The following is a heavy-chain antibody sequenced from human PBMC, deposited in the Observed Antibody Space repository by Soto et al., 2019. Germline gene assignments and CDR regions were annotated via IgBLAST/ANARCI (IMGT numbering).Heavy chain of an antibody. V-gene: IGHV1-69*01. D-gene: IGHD2-2*01. CDR3: ARSQGSSTSLEIYYYYYDGMDV. J-gene: IGHJ6*02. Sequence: QVQLVQSGAEVKKPGSSVKVSCKASGGTFGSYAISWVRQAPGQGLEWMGGIIPIPGTANYAQKFQGRVTIAADESTSTAYMELSSLRSEATAVYYCARSQGSSTSLEIYYYYYDGMDVWGQGTTVTVSS. CDR2: IIPIPGTA. CDR1: GGTFGSYA.